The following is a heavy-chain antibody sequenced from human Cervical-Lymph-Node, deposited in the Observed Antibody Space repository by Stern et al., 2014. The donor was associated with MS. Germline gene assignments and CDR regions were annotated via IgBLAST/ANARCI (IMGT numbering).Heavy chain of an antibody. CDR2: ISPSGGSI. J-gene: IGHJ6*02. CDR1: GYTFTNYY. CDR3: AREVAGHRLGMMDV. Sequence: VQLVESGAEVKKPGASVKVSCKAYGYTFTNYYMHWVRQAPGPGLEWMGIISPSGGSIRYAQKFQGRVTMTRDTSTSTVYMELSSLRSEDPAVYYCAREVAGHRLGMMDVWGQGTTVTVSS. D-gene: IGHD6-19*01. V-gene: IGHV1-46*01.